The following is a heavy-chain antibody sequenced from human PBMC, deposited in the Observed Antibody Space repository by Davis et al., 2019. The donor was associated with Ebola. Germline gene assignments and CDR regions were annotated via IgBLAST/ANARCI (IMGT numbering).Heavy chain of an antibody. CDR3: ARVESSFYAGDY. V-gene: IGHV3-30*03. Sequence: GESLKISCAASGFTFSSYGMHWVRQAPGKGLEWVAVISYDGSNKYYADSVKGRFTISRDNSKNTLYLQMNSLRAEDTAVYYCARVESSFYAGDYWGQGTLVTVSS. CDR1: GFTFSSYG. CDR2: ISYDGSNK. J-gene: IGHJ4*02. D-gene: IGHD6-13*01.